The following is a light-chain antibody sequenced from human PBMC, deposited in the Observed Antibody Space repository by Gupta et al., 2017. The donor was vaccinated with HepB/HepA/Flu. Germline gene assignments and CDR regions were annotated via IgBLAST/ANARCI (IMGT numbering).Light chain of an antibody. V-gene: IGKV3-11*01. J-gene: IGKJ4*01. CDR1: QNISSY. CDR3: QQRSNWPFT. CDR2: DTS. Sequence: EIVLTQSPATLSLSPGERATLSCRASQNISSYLGWYRQKPGQAPRLLIYDTSKRATGIPARFSGSGSGTEFTLTISSREPEDFAVYYCQQRSNWPFTFGGGTKVEIK.